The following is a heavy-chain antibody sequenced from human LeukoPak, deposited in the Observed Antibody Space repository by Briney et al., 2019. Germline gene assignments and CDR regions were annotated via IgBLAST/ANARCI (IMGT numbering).Heavy chain of an antibody. CDR3: ARVGCSGGSCYSSWFDP. V-gene: IGHV1-2*02. D-gene: IGHD2-15*01. CDR1: GYTFTGYF. J-gene: IGHJ5*02. CDR2: INPNSGGT. Sequence: ASVKDSCKASGYTFTGYFMHWVRQAPGQGLEWMGWINPNSGGTNYAQRFQGRVTMTRDTSISTAYMELSRLRCDDTAVYYCARVGCSGGSCYSSWFDPWGQGTLVTVSS.